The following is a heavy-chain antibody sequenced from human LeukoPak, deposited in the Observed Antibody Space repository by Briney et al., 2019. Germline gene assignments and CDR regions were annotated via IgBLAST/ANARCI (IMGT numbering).Heavy chain of an antibody. Sequence: ASVKVSCKASGYTFSSYGNNWVRLAPGRGPEWMASINPQKRDTHYAQNFQGRVTVTAGTSTNTAYMELRSLRSDDTAIYYCARRKYGADYNGMDVWGQGTTVTVSS. J-gene: IGHJ6*02. D-gene: IGHD4/OR15-4a*01. CDR1: GYTFSSYG. V-gene: IGHV1-18*01. CDR2: INPQKRDT. CDR3: ARRKYGADYNGMDV.